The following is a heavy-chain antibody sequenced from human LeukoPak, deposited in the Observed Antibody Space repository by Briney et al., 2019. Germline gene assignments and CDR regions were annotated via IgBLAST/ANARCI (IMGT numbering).Heavy chain of an antibody. CDR2: INHSGST. V-gene: IGHV4-34*01. J-gene: IGHJ6*02. Sequence: PSETLSLTCAVYGGSFSGYYWSWIRQPPGKGLEWIGEINHSGSTNYNPSLKSRVTMSVDTSRNQFSLKLRSVTAADTAVYYCARLFPFYGNARYGLDVWGPGTPVTVSS. D-gene: IGHD4-17*01. CDR3: ARLFPFYGNARYGLDV. CDR1: GGSFSGYY.